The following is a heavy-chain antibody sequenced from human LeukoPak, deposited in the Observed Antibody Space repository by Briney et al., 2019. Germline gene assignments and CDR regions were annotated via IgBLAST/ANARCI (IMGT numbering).Heavy chain of an antibody. V-gene: IGHV4-34*01. J-gene: IGHJ5*02. CDR1: GGSFSNYY. Sequence: SETLSLTCAVYGGSFSNYYWSWIRQPPGKGLEWIGEINHSGSTNYNPSLKSRVTISVDASKNQFSLKLSSVTAADTAVYYCATRPDIAAAGPGWFDPWGQGTLVTVSS. D-gene: IGHD6-13*01. CDR2: INHSGST. CDR3: ATRPDIAAAGPGWFDP.